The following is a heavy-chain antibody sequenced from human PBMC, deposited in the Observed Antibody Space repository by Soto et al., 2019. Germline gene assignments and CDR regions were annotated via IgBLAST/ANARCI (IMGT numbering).Heavy chain of an antibody. CDR1: GGTFSSYA. D-gene: IGHD2-8*01. Sequence: QVQLVQSGAEVKKPGSSVKVSCKASGGTFSSYAISRVRQAPGQGLEWMGGIIPIFGTADYAQKFQGRVTITADDPESTAYMELSNLRSEDTAVYYCACTVSHYYYYGMDVWGQGTTVTVSS. CDR3: ACTVSHYYYYGMDV. V-gene: IGHV1-69*12. J-gene: IGHJ6*02. CDR2: IIPIFGTA.